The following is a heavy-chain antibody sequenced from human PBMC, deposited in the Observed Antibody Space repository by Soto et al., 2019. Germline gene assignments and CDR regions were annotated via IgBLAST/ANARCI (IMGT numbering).Heavy chain of an antibody. J-gene: IGHJ4*02. D-gene: IGHD3-10*01. V-gene: IGHV3-23*01. CDR3: AKDPRPNIRIRGLIHGH. CDR2: ISFSGDST. CDR1: GSTFSSYA. Sequence: HPGGSLRLSGVGSGSTFSSYAMSWVRQTADKGLQWVSGISFSGDSTYYADSAKGRFTISRDNSKNILYLEMNSLRSDDTAIYYCAKDPRPNIRIRGLIHGHWGQGPPVTDPS.